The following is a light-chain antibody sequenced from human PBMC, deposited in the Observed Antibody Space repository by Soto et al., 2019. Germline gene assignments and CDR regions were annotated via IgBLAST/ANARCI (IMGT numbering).Light chain of an antibody. CDR3: QQCNKLPIT. CDR2: GVS. V-gene: IGKV3-15*01. J-gene: IGKJ5*01. Sequence: IVMTQSPAALSVPQGERATLSCRARQSSSSNYLDWYQEHPGKPPKLLIYGVSTLDSGIPSRFSGSGSGTEFTLTISSLQSEDFAIYYCQQCNKLPITFGGGTRLEIK. CDR1: QSSSSN.